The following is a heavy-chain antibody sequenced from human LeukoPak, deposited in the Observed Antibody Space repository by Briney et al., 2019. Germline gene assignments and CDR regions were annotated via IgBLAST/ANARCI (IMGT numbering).Heavy chain of an antibody. CDR2: ISWNSGSI. Sequence: GGSLRLSCAASGFTFDDYAMHWVRQAPGKGLEWVSGISWNSGSIGYADSVKGRFTISRDNAKNSLYLQMNSLRAEDTAVYYCARASDSSSWYRADFDYWGQGTLVTVSS. V-gene: IGHV3-9*01. CDR3: ARASDSSSWYRADFDY. CDR1: GFTFDDYA. D-gene: IGHD6-13*01. J-gene: IGHJ4*02.